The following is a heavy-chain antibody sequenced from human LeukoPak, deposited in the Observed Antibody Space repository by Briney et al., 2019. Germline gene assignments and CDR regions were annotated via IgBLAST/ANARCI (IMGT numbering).Heavy chain of an antibody. CDR3: AKDEYGDYALDY. V-gene: IGHV3-33*06. CDR1: GFTFSSYG. CDR2: IWYDGSNK. Sequence: GGSLRLSCEASGFTFSSYGMHWVRQAPGKGLEWVAVIWYDGSNKYYADSVKGRFTISRDNSKNTLYLQMNSLRAEDTAVYYCAKDEYGDYALDYWGQGTLVTVSS. D-gene: IGHD4-17*01. J-gene: IGHJ4*02.